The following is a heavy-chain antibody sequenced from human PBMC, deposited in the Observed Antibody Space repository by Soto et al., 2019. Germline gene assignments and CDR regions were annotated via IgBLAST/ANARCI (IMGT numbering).Heavy chain of an antibody. D-gene: IGHD1-26*01. V-gene: IGHV4-4*02. J-gene: IGHJ6*02. Sequence: QVQLQESGPGLVKPSGTLSLTCAVSGGSISSSNWWSWVRQPPGKGLEWIGEIYHSGSTNYNPSLKGRVTISVDKSKNRFSLKLSSVTAADTAVYYCARVSGSYYYGMDVWGQGTTVTVSS. CDR1: GGSISSSNW. CDR3: ARVSGSYYYGMDV. CDR2: IYHSGST.